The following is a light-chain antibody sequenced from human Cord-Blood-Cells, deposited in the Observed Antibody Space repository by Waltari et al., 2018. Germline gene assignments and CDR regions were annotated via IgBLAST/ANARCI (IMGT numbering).Light chain of an antibody. Sequence: QSALTQPASVSGSPGQSLTISCTGTSIDVGSYNLVSWYQQHPVKAPKLMIYEGSKRPSGVSNRFSGSKSGNTASLTISGLQAEDEADYYCCSYAGSSTLVFGGGTKLTVL. CDR2: EGS. J-gene: IGLJ3*02. CDR1: SIDVGSYNL. CDR3: CSYAGSSTLV. V-gene: IGLV2-23*01.